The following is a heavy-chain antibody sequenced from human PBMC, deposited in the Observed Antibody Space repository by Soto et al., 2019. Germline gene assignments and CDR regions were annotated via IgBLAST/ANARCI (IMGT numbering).Heavy chain of an antibody. CDR2: ISSSDNII. CDR1: GFTFSDYY. D-gene: IGHD3-22*01. J-gene: IGHJ4*02. Sequence: GGSLRLSCAASGFTFSDYYMSWIRQAPGKGLEWVSYISSSDNIIYYADSVKGRFTISRDNAKSSLYLQMNSLRAEDTAVYYCARDRGYYDSSGYFDYWGQGPLVTVSS. CDR3: ARDRGYYDSSGYFDY. V-gene: IGHV3-11*01.